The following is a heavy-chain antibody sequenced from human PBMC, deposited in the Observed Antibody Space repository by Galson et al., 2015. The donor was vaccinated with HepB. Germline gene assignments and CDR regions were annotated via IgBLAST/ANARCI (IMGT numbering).Heavy chain of an antibody. Sequence: SVKVSCKASGGTFSSYAISWVRQAPGQGLEWMGGIIPIFGTANYAQKFQGRVTITADESTSTAYMELSSLRSEDTAVYYCARGPIARSTSCQRGVCYYYGMDVWGQGTTVTVSS. V-gene: IGHV1-69*13. CDR1: GGTFSSYA. J-gene: IGHJ6*02. CDR2: IIPIFGTA. CDR3: ARGPIARSTSCQRGVCYYYGMDV. D-gene: IGHD2-2*01.